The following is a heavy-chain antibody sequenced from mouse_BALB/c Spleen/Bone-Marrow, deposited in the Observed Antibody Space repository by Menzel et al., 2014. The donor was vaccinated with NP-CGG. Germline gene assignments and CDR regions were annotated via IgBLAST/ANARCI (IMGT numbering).Heavy chain of an antibody. CDR3: ASVYDYGRGYAMDY. J-gene: IGHJ4*01. CDR2: IYPGDGGT. CDR1: GYAFSNYG. V-gene: IGHV1-80*01. Sequence: QVQLQQSGAEVMRPGSSVNISCKASGYAFSNYGMNWVKQRPGQGLEWIGQIYPGDGGTNYNGKFKGRVTLTADKSSSTAYMQLSSLTSEDSAVYFCASVYDYGRGYAMDYWGQGTSVTVSS. D-gene: IGHD2-4*01.